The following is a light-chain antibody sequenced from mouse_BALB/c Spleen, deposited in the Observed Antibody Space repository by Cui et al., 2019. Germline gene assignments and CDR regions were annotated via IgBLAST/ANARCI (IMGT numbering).Light chain of an antibody. J-gene: IGKJ4*01. CDR1: QSLLNSGNQKNY. V-gene: IGKV8-19*01. CDR3: QNDYSYPFT. CDR2: WAS. Sequence: DIVMTQSPSSLTVTAGQKVTMSCKSSQSLLNSGNQKNYLTWYQQKQGQPPKLLIYWASPRESGVPDRFTGSGSGTDFPLTISSVQAEDLAVSYCQNDYSYPFTFGSGTKLEIK.